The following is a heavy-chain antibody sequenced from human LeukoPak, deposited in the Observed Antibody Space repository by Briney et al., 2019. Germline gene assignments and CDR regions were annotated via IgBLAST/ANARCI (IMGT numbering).Heavy chain of an antibody. J-gene: IGHJ4*02. CDR3: ASRPPSETYYGVLDY. CDR1: GLTFSSHA. Sequence: GGSLRLSCVASGLTFSSHAMTWVRQSPGKGLEWVSGITNSGGTTYHAESVRGRFTISRDNSKNTLYLQMNNLRAEDTAVYYCASRPPSETYYGVLDYWGQGTLVTVSS. D-gene: IGHD3-16*01. CDR2: ITNSGGTT. V-gene: IGHV3-23*01.